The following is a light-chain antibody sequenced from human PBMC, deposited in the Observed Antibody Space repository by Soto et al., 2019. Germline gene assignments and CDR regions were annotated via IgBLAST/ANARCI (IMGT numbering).Light chain of an antibody. CDR2: DAS. CDR3: QQLKSYPLT. CDR1: QSVGTY. Sequence: ENVLTQSPGTLALSPGERATRSCRASQSVGTYVAWYQQKPGQAPRLLIFDASKRATGIPARFSGSGSGTDFTLTISSLQPDDFATYYCQQLKSYPLTFGGGTKVDI. V-gene: IGKV3-11*01. J-gene: IGKJ4*01.